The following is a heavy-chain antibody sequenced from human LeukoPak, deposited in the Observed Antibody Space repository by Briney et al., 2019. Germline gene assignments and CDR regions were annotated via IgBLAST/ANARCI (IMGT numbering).Heavy chain of an antibody. CDR1: GGSISTPGYY. CDR3: AKGVYYGSEDRDY. V-gene: IGHV3-53*01. J-gene: IGHJ4*02. D-gene: IGHD3-10*01. Sequence: LSLTCTVSGGSISTPGYYWSWIRQHPGKGLEWVSVIYSGGSTYYADSVKGRFTISRDNSKNTLYLQINSLRAEDTAVYYCAKGVYYGSEDRDYWGQGTLVTVSS. CDR2: IYSGGST.